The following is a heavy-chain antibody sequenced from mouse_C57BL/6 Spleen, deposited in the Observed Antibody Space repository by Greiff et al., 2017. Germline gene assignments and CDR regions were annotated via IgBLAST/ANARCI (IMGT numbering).Heavy chain of an antibody. V-gene: IGHV1-66*01. J-gene: IGHJ2*01. CDR3: ARGNYGSSFFDY. D-gene: IGHD1-1*01. Sequence: QVQLKQSGPELVKPGASVKISCKASGYSFTSYYIHWVKQRPGQGLEWIGWIDPGSGNTKYNEKFKGKATLTADTSSSTAYMQLSSLTSEESAVYYCARGNYGSSFFDYWGQGTTLTVSS. CDR2: IDPGSGNT. CDR1: GYSFTSYY.